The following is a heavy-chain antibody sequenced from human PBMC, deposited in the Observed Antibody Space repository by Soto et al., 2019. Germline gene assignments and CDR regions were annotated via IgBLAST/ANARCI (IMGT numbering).Heavy chain of an antibody. Sequence: QVQVVQSGAEVKKPGASVKVSCKASGYTFTSYGISWVRQAPGQGLEWMGWINGYNGNANYAQKFQGRLTVTTDISSSTVYMELGSLRSDDTAMYYCARDSGSGSSYHWFDPWGQGTLVTVAS. CDR2: INGYNGNA. CDR3: ARDSGSGSSYHWFDP. V-gene: IGHV1-18*01. CDR1: GYTFTSYG. D-gene: IGHD3-10*01. J-gene: IGHJ5*02.